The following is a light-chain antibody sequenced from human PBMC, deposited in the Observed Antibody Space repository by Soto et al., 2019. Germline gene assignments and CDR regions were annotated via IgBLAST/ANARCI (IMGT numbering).Light chain of an antibody. V-gene: IGKV2-30*02. CDR1: QSLVHSDGNTY. Sequence: DVLMTQSPLSLPVTLGQPASISCRSSQSLVHSDGNTYLNWFQQRPGQSPRRLIYKVSSRDSGVPDRFSGSGSGTDFTLSISNLQPEDFATYFCQQTYATPPTFGQGTKVEI. J-gene: IGKJ1*01. CDR3: QQTYATPPT. CDR2: KVS.